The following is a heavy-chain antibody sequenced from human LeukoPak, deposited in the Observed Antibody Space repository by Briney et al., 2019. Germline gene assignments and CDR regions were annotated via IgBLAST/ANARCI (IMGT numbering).Heavy chain of an antibody. CDR1: GGSISSHY. CDR3: ARDSAYYMDV. J-gene: IGHJ6*03. CDR2: IYYSGST. V-gene: IGHV4-59*11. Sequence: SETLSLTCTVSGGSISSHYWSWIRQPPVKGLEWIGYIYYSGSTNYNPSLKSRVTISVDTSKNQFSLKLSSVTAADTAVYYCARDSAYYMDVWGKGTTVTVSS.